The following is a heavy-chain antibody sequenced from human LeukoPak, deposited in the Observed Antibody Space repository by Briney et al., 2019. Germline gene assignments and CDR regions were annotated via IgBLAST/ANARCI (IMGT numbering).Heavy chain of an antibody. V-gene: IGHV3-30*18. Sequence: GGSLRLSCAASGFTFSSYGMHWVRQAPGKGLEWVAVISYDGSNKYYADSVKGRFTISRDNSKNTLYLQMNSLRAEDTAVYYCAKDRWNSRFLYGLFDYWGQGTLVTVSS. D-gene: IGHD1-7*01. CDR2: ISYDGSNK. J-gene: IGHJ4*02. CDR1: GFTFSSYG. CDR3: AKDRWNSRFLYGLFDY.